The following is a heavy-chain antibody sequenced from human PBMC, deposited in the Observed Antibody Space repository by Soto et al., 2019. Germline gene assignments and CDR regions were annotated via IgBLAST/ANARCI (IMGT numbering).Heavy chain of an antibody. CDR3: AIVVPLGPYYSDA. D-gene: IGHD2-21*01. CDR1: GHKVTELS. J-gene: IGHJ5*02. Sequence: ASVKVSCKVSGHKVTELSIYWMRQSPGTGLECMGGFDPKDGLPVYAQNFEGRVTMTEDASTDAAYLEVENLRSEDTAVYFCAIVVPLGPYYSDASGQGSPVTVSS. CDR2: FDPKDGLP. V-gene: IGHV1-24*01.